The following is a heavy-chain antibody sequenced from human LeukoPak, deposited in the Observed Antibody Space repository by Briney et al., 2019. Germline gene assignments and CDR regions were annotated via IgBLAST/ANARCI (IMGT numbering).Heavy chain of an antibody. D-gene: IGHD3-22*01. Sequence: GESLKISCKGSGYSFTSYWIGWVRPMPGKGVEWMGIIYPGDSDTRYSPSFQGQVTISADKSISTAYLQWSSLKASDTAMYYCARALDDSPGGLNYWGQGTLVTVSS. CDR3: ARALDDSPGGLNY. J-gene: IGHJ4*02. V-gene: IGHV5-51*01. CDR1: GYSFTSYW. CDR2: IYPGDSDT.